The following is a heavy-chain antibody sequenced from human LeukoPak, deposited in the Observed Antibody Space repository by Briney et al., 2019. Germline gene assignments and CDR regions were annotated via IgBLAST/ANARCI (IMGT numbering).Heavy chain of an antibody. CDR2: INHSGST. D-gene: IGHD6-19*01. CDR1: GGSFTIYS. CDR3: ARARGIAVAGTRDAFDI. J-gene: IGHJ3*02. V-gene: IGHV4-34*01. Sequence: SETLSLTCAVYGGSFTIYSWSWIRQPPGKGLEWIGEINHSGSTNYNPSLKSRVTISVDTSKNQFSLKLSSVTAADTAVYYCARARGIAVAGTRDAFDIWGQGTMVTVSS.